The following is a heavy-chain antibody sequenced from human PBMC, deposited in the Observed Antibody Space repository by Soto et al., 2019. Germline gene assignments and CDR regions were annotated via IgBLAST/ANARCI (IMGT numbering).Heavy chain of an antibody. Sequence: GGSLRLSCAASGFTFSSYEMNWVRQAPGKGLEWVSYISSSGSPIYYADSVKGRFTISRDNAKNSLYLQMNSLRAEDTAVYYCAREYRATRYYYDSSGPIGIDYWGQGTLVTVSS. CDR2: ISSSGSPI. D-gene: IGHD3-22*01. CDR1: GFTFSSYE. V-gene: IGHV3-48*03. J-gene: IGHJ4*02. CDR3: AREYRATRYYYDSSGPIGIDY.